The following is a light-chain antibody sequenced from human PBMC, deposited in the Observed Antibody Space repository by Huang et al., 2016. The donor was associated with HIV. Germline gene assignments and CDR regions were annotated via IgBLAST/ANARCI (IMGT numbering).Light chain of an antibody. Sequence: DIQVTQSPSSLSASVGDRVTITCRTSQRISSHLSWYQQKIGKGPKRLIYSSTVLQSGVPSRFTGSGSGTDFTLTINSLQPEDFATYYCQQTYSAPVTFGGGTRVEIK. J-gene: IGKJ4*01. CDR3: QQTYSAPVT. CDR1: QRISSH. V-gene: IGKV1-39*01. CDR2: SST.